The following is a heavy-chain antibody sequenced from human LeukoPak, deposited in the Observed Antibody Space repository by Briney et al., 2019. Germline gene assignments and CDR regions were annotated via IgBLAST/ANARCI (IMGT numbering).Heavy chain of an antibody. CDR2: IYYSGST. J-gene: IGHJ4*02. CDR3: AIVDTAMVTTDY. D-gene: IGHD5-18*01. Sequence: PSETLSLTCTVSGGSISSSSYYWGWIRQPPGTGLEWIGSIYYSGSTYYNPSLKSRVTISVDTSKNQFSLKLSSVTAADTAVYYCAIVDTAMVTTDYWGQGTLVTVSS. V-gene: IGHV4-39*07. CDR1: GGSISSSSYY.